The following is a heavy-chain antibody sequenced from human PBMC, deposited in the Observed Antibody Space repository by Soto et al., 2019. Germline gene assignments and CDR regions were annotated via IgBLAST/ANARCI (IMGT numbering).Heavy chain of an antibody. CDR1: GGSISSYY. J-gene: IGHJ6*02. CDR3: ASSRAGEGARNRPRVEAYYYYGMDV. V-gene: IGHV4-59*01. CDR2: IYYSGST. D-gene: IGHD1-26*01. Sequence: PSETLSLTCTVSGGSISSYYWSWIRQPPGKGLEWIGYIYYSGSTNYNPSLKSRVTISVDTSKNQFSLKLSSVTAADTAVYYCASSRAGEGARNRPRVEAYYYYGMDVWGQGTTVTVSS.